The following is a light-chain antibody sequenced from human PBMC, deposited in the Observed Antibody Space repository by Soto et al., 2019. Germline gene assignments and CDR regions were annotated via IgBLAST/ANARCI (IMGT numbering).Light chain of an antibody. Sequence: QSVLTQPASVSVSPGQSITISCTGTSDDVGAYNLVSWYQQHPGQAPKVLIYKVSNRPSGVSNRFSASKSGNTASLTISGLQAEDEAIYFCSSYTSNSRVFGTGTKVTVL. CDR2: KVS. V-gene: IGLV2-14*03. CDR1: SDDVGAYNL. CDR3: SSYTSNSRV. J-gene: IGLJ1*01.